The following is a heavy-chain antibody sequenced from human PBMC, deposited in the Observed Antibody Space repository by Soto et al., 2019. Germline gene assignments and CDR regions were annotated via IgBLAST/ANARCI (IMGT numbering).Heavy chain of an antibody. D-gene: IGHD2-21*02. V-gene: IGHV1-69*06. J-gene: IGHJ4*02. Sequence: VKLVQSGAEVRQPGSSVRGSCKASGGTFSTYSVTWVRQAPGQGLEWMGGIIPIDDSPYYAQKFLGRVSLTANTSTNTAYMVVSRMTSEDSDVYICAGDSASVTLVALRDLGQGTLVLVSS. CDR2: IIPIDDSP. CDR3: AGDSASVTLVALRD. CDR1: GGTFSTYS.